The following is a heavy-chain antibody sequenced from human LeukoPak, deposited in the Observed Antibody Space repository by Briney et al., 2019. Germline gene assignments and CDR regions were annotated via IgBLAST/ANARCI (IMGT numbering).Heavy chain of an antibody. CDR3: ARFVGACSGGSCYSDY. CDR2: IDPSDSYT. CDR1: GYSFTSYW. Sequence: GESLKISCKGSGYSFTSYWISWVRQMPGKGLEWMGRIDPSDSYTNYSPSFQGHVTISADKSISTAYLQWSSLKASDTAMYYCARFVGACSGGSCYSDYWGQGTLVTVSS. D-gene: IGHD2-15*01. J-gene: IGHJ4*02. V-gene: IGHV5-10-1*01.